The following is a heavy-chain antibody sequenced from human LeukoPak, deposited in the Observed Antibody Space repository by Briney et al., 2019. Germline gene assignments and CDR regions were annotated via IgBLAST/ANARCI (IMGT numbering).Heavy chain of an antibody. CDR3: ARDFRSPTVGATLKNLDAFDI. D-gene: IGHD1-26*01. J-gene: IGHJ3*02. CDR1: GYTFTSYG. V-gene: IGHV1-18*01. Sequence: GASVKVSCKASGYTFTSYGISWVRQAPGQGLEWMGWISAYNGNTNYAQKLQGRVTMTTDTSTSTAYMELRSLRSDDTAVYYCARDFRSPTVGATLKNLDAFDIWGQGTMVTVSS. CDR2: ISAYNGNT.